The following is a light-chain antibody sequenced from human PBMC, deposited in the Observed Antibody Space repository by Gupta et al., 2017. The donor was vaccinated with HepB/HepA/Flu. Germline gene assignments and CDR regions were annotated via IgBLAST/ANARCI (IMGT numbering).Light chain of an antibody. Sequence: SVLTHPPLAFWPRGQRITFSCSGRSSNIGSNYVSWYQQPPGTAPKLLIYRYNQRPSGVPDRVSGSKSGTSASLAISGLRSEDEADYYCAAWDDSLSGGVFGGGTKLTVL. CDR2: RYN. CDR3: AAWDDSLSGGV. V-gene: IGLV1-47*01. J-gene: IGLJ3*02. CDR1: SSNIGSNY.